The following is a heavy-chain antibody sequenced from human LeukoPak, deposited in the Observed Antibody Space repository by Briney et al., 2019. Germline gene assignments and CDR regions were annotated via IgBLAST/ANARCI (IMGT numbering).Heavy chain of an antibody. J-gene: IGHJ4*02. CDR1: GFTVSSNY. D-gene: IGHD3-22*01. CDR2: IYSGGST. V-gene: IGHV3-53*01. CDR3: LTYYYDSSGYYSSDY. Sequence: GGSLRLSCAASGFTVSSNYMSWVRQAPGKGLEWVSVIYSGGSTYYADSVKGRFTISRDNSKNTLYLQMNSLRAEDTAVYYCLTYYYDSSGYYSSDYWGQGTLVTVSS.